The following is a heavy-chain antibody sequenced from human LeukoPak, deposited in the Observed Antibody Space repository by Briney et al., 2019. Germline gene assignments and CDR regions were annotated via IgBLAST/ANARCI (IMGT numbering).Heavy chain of an antibody. J-gene: IGHJ4*02. CDR1: GFTFSSYG. D-gene: IGHD2-2*01. CDR3: ATLYCSSTSCSRRDFDY. CDR2: ISGSGGST. V-gene: IGHV3-23*01. Sequence: PGGTLRLSCAASGFTFSSYGMSWVRQAPGKGLEWVSAISGSGGSTYYADSVKGRFTISRDNSKNTLYLQMNSLRAEDTAVYYCATLYCSSTSCSRRDFDYWGQGTLVTVSS.